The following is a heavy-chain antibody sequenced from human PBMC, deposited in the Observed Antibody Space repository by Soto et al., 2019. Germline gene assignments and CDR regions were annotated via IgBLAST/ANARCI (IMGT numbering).Heavy chain of an antibody. CDR1: GFTFSSYW. J-gene: IGHJ3*02. Sequence: TGGSLRLSCAASGFTFSSYWMSWVRQAPGKGLEWVANIRQDGSAEHYVDSVKGRFTISRDNAKNSLYLQMNSLRVEDTAMYYCGGTYDIWGQGTMVTVSS. CDR2: IRQDGSAE. CDR3: GGTYDI. V-gene: IGHV3-7*05.